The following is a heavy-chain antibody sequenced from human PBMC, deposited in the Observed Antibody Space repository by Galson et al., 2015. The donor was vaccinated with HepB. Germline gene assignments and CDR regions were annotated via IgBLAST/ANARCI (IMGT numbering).Heavy chain of an antibody. V-gene: IGHV1-24*01. CDR1: GYTLTELS. CDR3: ATDLYYYGSGSYYPFDY. D-gene: IGHD3-10*01. CDR2: FDPEDGET. J-gene: IGHJ4*02. Sequence: SVKVSCKVSGYTLTELSMHWVRQAPGKGLEWMRGFDPEDGETIYAQKFQGRVTMTEDTSTDTAYMELSSLRSEDTAVYYCATDLYYYGSGSYYPFDYWGQGTLVTVSS.